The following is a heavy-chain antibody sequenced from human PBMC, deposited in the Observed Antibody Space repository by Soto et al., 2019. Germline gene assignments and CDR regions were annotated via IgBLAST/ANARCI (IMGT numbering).Heavy chain of an antibody. CDR1: GYTFTSYG. J-gene: IGHJ5*02. D-gene: IGHD2-2*01. Sequence: ASVKVSCKASGYTFTSYGISWVRQAPGQGLEWMGWISAYNGNTNYAQKLQGRVTMTTDTSTSTAYMELRSLRSGDTAVYYFARDCSSTSCYDGWFDPWGQGTLVTAPQ. V-gene: IGHV1-18*01. CDR2: ISAYNGNT. CDR3: ARDCSSTSCYDGWFDP.